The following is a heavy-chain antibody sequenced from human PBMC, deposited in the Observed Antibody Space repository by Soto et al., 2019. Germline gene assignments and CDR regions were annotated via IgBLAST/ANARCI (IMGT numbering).Heavy chain of an antibody. Sequence: QVQLQESGPGLVRPSETLSLTCSVSGDSVNSGTYYWSWIRQPPGKGLEWIGNIYYNGNTDYNPSLKSRVTISVDTSKNQFSLTLNSVTAADTAVYYCARTNNLGQWAAWYWAQGTLVTVSS. CDR2: IYYNGNT. V-gene: IGHV4-61*01. D-gene: IGHD6-19*01. J-gene: IGHJ4*02. CDR3: ARTNNLGQWAAWY. CDR1: GDSVNSGTYY.